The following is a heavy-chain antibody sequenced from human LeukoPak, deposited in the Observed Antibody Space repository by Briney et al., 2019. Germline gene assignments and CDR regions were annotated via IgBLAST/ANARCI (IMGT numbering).Heavy chain of an antibody. CDR1: GFTFSSYA. Sequence: GRSLRLSCAASGFTFSSYAMHWVRQAPGKGLEWVAVISYDGSNKYYADSVKGRFTISRDNSKNTLYLQMNSLRAEDTAVYYCARDPRHNDFWSGYYFDYWGQGTLVTVSS. CDR2: ISYDGSNK. J-gene: IGHJ4*02. CDR3: ARDPRHNDFWSGYYFDY. V-gene: IGHV3-30*04. D-gene: IGHD3-3*01.